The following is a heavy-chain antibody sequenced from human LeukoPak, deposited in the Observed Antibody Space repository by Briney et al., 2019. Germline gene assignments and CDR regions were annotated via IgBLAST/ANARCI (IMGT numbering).Heavy chain of an antibody. CDR2: INSNGGST. Sequence: GGSLRLSCSASGFTFSSYAMHWVRQAPGKGLECVSAINSNGGSTYYADSVKGRFTISRDNSKNSLYLQMNSLRTEDTALYYCAKDIRYSSGWNYYYYGMDVWGQGTTVTVSS. J-gene: IGHJ6*02. V-gene: IGHV3-64*04. CDR1: GFTFSSYA. CDR3: AKDIRYSSGWNYYYYGMDV. D-gene: IGHD6-19*01.